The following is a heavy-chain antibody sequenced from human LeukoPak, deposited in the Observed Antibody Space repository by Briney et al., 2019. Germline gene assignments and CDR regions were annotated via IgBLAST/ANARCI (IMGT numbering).Heavy chain of an antibody. D-gene: IGHD3-22*01. Sequence: GGSLRLSCAASGFTFSSYWMHWVRQAPGKGLVWVSRINSDGSSTSYADSVKGRFTISRDNAKNSLHLQMNSLRAEDTALYYCAKGLRGYYDSSGYNDAFDIWGQGTMVTVSS. V-gene: IGHV3-74*01. CDR1: GFTFSSYW. CDR2: INSDGSST. J-gene: IGHJ3*02. CDR3: AKGLRGYYDSSGYNDAFDI.